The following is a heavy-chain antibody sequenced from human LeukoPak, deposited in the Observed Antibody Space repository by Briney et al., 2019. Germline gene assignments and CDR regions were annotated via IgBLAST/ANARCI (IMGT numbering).Heavy chain of an antibody. Sequence: ASVKVSCKASGYTFTGYYMHWVRQAPGQGLEWMGWINPNSGGTNYAQKFQGRVTMTRDTSISTAYMELSRLRSDDTAAYYCARQFYSTSSPRVLAHWGQVTLVTVSS. CDR3: ARQFYSTSSPRVLAH. CDR1: GYTFTGYY. J-gene: IGHJ1*01. V-gene: IGHV1-2*02. CDR2: INPNSGGT. D-gene: IGHD6-6*01.